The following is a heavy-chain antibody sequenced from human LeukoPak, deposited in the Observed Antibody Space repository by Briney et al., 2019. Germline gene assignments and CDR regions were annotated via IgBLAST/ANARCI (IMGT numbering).Heavy chain of an antibody. Sequence: GGSLRLSCAASGLTFSSYWMSWVRQAPGKGLEWVANIKQDGSEKYYVDSVKGRFTISRDNAKNSLYLQMNSLRAEDTAVYYCARAYYFDYWGQGTLVTVSS. CDR2: IKQDGSEK. V-gene: IGHV3-7*03. CDR1: GLTFSSYW. J-gene: IGHJ4*02. CDR3: ARAYYFDY.